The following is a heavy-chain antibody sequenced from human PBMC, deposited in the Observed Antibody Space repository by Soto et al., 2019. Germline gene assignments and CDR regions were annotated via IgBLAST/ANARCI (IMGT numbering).Heavy chain of an antibody. J-gene: IGHJ4*02. D-gene: IGHD3-9*01. CDR3: AREAPDILTGYSPEYYFDY. V-gene: IGHV1-69*01. CDR1: GGTFSSYA. Sequence: QVQLVQSGAEVKKPGSSVKVSCKASGGTFSSYAISWVRQAPGQGLEWMGGIIPIFGTANYAQKFQGRVTLTADESTSTAYMELSSLRSEDTAVYYCAREAPDILTGYSPEYYFDYWGQGTLVTVSS. CDR2: IIPIFGTA.